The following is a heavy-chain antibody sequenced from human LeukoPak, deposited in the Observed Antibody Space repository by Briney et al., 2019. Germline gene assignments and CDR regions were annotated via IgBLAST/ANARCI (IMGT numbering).Heavy chain of an antibody. CDR2: IYYSGNT. CDR3: ARDGPMTTVKSAFGY. Sequence: PSETLSLTCTVSGGSISSYYWSWIRQPPGKGLEWIGYIYYSGNTNYNPSLKSRVTISVDTSKNQISPNLSSVTAADTAMYNCARDGPMTTVKSAFGYWGQGNLVTVSS. V-gene: IGHV4-59*01. D-gene: IGHD4-17*01. CDR1: GGSISSYY. J-gene: IGHJ4*02.